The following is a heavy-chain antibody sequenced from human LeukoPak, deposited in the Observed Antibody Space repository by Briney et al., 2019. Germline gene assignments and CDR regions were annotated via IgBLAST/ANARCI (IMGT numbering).Heavy chain of an antibody. V-gene: IGHV1-3*03. D-gene: IGHD5-18*01. Sequence: ASVKVSCKASGYTFTSYAMQWVRQAPAQRLERMGGFNAGNGNTKYSQEFQGRVTITRDTSASTAYMELSSQRSEDMAVYYCARYNDGFGDWGQGTLVTVSS. CDR1: GYTFTSYA. J-gene: IGHJ4*01. CDR2: FNAGNGNT. CDR3: ARYNDGFGD.